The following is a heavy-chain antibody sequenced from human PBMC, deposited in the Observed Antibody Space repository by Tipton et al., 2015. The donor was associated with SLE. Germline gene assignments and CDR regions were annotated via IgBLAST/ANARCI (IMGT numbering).Heavy chain of an antibody. V-gene: IGHV4-31*03. Sequence: TLSLTCTVSGGSISSGGYYWSWIRQHPGKGLEWIGYIYYSGSTYYNPSLKSRVTISVDTSKNQFSLKLNSVTAADTAVYYCARRGYCRGGHCYSTRYYYDMDVWGQGTTVTVSS. CDR3: ARRGYCRGGHCYSTRYYYDMDV. CDR1: GGSISSGGYY. J-gene: IGHJ6*02. CDR2: IYYSGST. D-gene: IGHD2-15*01.